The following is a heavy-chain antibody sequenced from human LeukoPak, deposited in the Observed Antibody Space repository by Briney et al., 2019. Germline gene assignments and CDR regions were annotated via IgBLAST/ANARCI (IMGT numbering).Heavy chain of an antibody. V-gene: IGHV3-23*01. CDR3: AKPPPVGATTWNWFDP. Sequence: GGSLRLSCAASGFTFSSYAMSWVRQAPGKGLEWVSAISGSGGSTYYADSVKGRFTISRDNSKNTLYLQMNSLRAEDTAVYYCAKPPPVGATTWNWFDPWGQGTLVTVSS. CDR2: ISGSGGST. D-gene: IGHD1-26*01. J-gene: IGHJ5*02. CDR1: GFTFSSYA.